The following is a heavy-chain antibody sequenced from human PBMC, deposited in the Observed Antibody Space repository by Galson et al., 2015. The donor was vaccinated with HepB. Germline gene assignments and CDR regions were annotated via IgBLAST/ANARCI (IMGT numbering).Heavy chain of an antibody. Sequence: GSLRLSCAASGFTFHNYWMNWVRHTPGKGLGWVASMKQDGGEKHYLDAVRGRFTISGDAATNSLLLQMNSLRAEDTAVYHCYDGHYSGRWGRGTQVTVSS. CDR3: YDGHYSGR. D-gene: IGHD4-17*01. CDR2: MKQDGGEK. V-gene: IGHV3-7*01. CDR1: GFTFHNYW. J-gene: IGHJ4*02.